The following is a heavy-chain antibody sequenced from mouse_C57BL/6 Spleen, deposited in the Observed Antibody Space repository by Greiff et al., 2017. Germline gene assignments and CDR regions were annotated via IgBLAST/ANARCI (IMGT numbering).Heavy chain of an antibody. CDR1: GFTFSDYY. D-gene: IGHD2-3*01. V-gene: IGHV5-12*01. J-gene: IGHJ4*01. CDR2: ISNGGGST. CDR3: ARLTRDGYYAMDY. Sequence: EVQVVESGGGLVQPGGSLKLSCAASGFTFSDYYMYWVRQTPEKRLEWVAYISNGGGSTYYPDTVKGRFTISSDNAKNTLYLQMSRLKSEDTAMYYCARLTRDGYYAMDYWGQGTSVTVSS.